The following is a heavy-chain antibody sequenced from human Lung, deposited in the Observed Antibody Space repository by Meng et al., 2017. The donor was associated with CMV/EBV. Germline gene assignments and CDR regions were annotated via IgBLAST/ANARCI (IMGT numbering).Heavy chain of an antibody. CDR1: GFTFKTFT. V-gene: IGHV3-21*06. CDR3: ARDQEGTRIPSPIHYGLDV. Sequence: SXAASGFTFKTFTMSWVRQAPGRGLEWVSSINPDSDYIQSADSLKGRFTISRDNAKNSLYLRMSGLRVEDTAVYYCARDQEGTRIPSPIHYGLDVWGQGTTVXVSS. J-gene: IGHJ6*02. D-gene: IGHD5-18*01. CDR2: INPDSDYI.